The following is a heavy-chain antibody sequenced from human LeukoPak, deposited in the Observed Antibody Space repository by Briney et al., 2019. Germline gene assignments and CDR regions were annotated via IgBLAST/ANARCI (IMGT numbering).Heavy chain of an antibody. CDR2: IYYTGSS. CDR1: GGSISTYY. V-gene: IGHV4-59*08. Sequence: SETLSLTCTVSGGSISTYYWSWILQPPGKGLEWIGYIYYTGSSCYNPSLKSRVTISVDTSKNQLSLNLSLVTAADTAVYYCARHDRYYYGMDVWGQGTTVTVS. J-gene: IGHJ6*02. CDR3: ARHDRYYYGMDV.